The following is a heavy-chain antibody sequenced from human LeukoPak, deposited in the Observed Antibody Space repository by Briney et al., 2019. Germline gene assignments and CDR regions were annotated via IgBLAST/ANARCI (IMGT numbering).Heavy chain of an antibody. Sequence: SVQVSCKAAGYTFTSYDINWVRQATGQGLEWMGWMNPNSGNTGYAQKFQGRVTITRNTSISTAYMELSSLRSEDTAVYYCARGYYGDYSSDYWGQGTLVTVSS. CDR1: GYTFTSYD. CDR3: ARGYYGDYSSDY. J-gene: IGHJ4*02. D-gene: IGHD4-17*01. CDR2: MNPNSGNT. V-gene: IGHV1-8*03.